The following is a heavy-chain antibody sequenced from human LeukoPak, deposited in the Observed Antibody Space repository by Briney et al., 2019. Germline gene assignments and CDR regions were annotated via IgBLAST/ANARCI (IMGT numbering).Heavy chain of an antibody. CDR1: GGSFSGYY. CDR2: INHSRST. Sequence: PSETLSLTCAVYGGSFSGYYWGWIRQPPGKGLEWIGEINHSRSTNYNPSLKSRVTISVDTSKNQFSLKLSSVTAADTAVYYCARAPPYYDFWSGYGPGYFDLWGRGTLVTVSS. CDR3: ARAPPYYDFWSGYGPGYFDL. D-gene: IGHD3-3*01. V-gene: IGHV4-34*01. J-gene: IGHJ2*01.